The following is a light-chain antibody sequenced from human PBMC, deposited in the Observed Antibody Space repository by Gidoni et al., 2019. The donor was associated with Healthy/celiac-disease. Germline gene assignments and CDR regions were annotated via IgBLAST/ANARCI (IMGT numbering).Light chain of an antibody. CDR3: QVWDSSSDHLV. Sequence: SYVLTQQPSAAVAPGQTARITRGGNNIGSKSVHWYQQKPGQAPVLVVYDDSDRPSGIPERFSGSNSGNTATLTISRVEAGDEADYYCQVWDSSSDHLVFGGGTKLTVL. V-gene: IGLV3-21*02. J-gene: IGLJ2*01. CDR2: DDS. CDR1: NIGSKS.